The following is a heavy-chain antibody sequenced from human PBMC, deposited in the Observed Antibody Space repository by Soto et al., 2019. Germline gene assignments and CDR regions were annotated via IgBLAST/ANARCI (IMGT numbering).Heavy chain of an antibody. CDR3: VRDRGQPDAFDI. J-gene: IGHJ3*02. Sequence: EVQLVESGGGLVQPGESLRLSCAASEFTFNVYWVHWVRQAPGKGLVWVAHMNRDGTNINYADSVKGRFTISRDHAKNALYLQMNSLRVEDTAVYYCVRDRGQPDAFDIWGQGTVVTVSA. D-gene: IGHD1-1*01. V-gene: IGHV3-74*01. CDR2: MNRDGTNI. CDR1: EFTFNVYW.